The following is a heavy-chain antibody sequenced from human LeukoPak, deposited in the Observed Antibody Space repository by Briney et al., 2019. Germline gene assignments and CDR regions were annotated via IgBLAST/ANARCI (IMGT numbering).Heavy chain of an antibody. J-gene: IGHJ6*03. CDR2: MNPNSGNT. Sequence: ASVKVSCKASGYTFTSYDINWVRQATGQGLEWMGWMNPNSGNTGYAQKFQGRVTITRNTSIGTAYMELSSLRSEDTAVYYCARGYIAALQIYYYYYYMDVWGKGTTVTVSS. D-gene: IGHD6-6*01. V-gene: IGHV1-8*03. CDR3: ARGYIAALQIYYYYYYMDV. CDR1: GYTFTSYD.